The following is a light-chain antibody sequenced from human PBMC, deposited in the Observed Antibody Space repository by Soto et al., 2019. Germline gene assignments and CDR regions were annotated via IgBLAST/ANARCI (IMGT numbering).Light chain of an antibody. CDR3: QQYNNWPPIT. Sequence: EIVMTQSPSTLSLSPGKRSTLSCRASQSVSSNLAWYQQKPGQAPRLLIYGASTRATGIPARFSGSGSGTEFTLTISSLQSEDFAVYYCQQYNNWPPITFGQGTRLEIK. J-gene: IGKJ5*01. CDR1: QSVSSN. CDR2: GAS. V-gene: IGKV3-15*01.